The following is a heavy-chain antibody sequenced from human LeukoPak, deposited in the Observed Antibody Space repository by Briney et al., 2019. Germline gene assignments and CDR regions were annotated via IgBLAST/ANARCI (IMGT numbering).Heavy chain of an antibody. V-gene: IGHV3-30*02. D-gene: IGHD6-6*01. CDR1: GFTFSSFG. CDR3: AKPRGGAAPQAFDY. J-gene: IGHJ4*02. CDR2: ISHPGTNE. Sequence: GGSLRLSCTASGFTFSSFGMYWVRQSPGKGLEWVAYISHPGTNENYADSVKGRFTISRDNSKNTLNMQMNSLRAEGTAVYYCAKPRGGAAPQAFDYWGQGTLVTVSS.